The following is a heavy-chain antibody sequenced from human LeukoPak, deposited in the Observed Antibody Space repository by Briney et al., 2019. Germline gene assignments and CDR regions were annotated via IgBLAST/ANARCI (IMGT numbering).Heavy chain of an antibody. V-gene: IGHV4-31*02. J-gene: IGHJ6*02. CDR2: IYYSGST. CDR1: GFTFSSYA. D-gene: IGHD3-9*01. CDR3: ARAPTYYDILTGYYRHGMDV. Sequence: LRLSCAASGFTFSSYAMSWIRQHPGKGLEWIGYIYYSGSTYYNPSLKSRVTISVDTSKNQFSLKLSSVTAADTAVYYCARAPTYYDILTGYYRHGMDVWGQGTTVTVSS.